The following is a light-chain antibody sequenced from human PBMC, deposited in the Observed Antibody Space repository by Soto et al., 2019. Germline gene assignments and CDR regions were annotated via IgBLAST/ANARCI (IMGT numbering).Light chain of an antibody. J-gene: IGKJ5*01. V-gene: IGKV3-20*01. CDR2: GAS. CDR3: QQYGRSPIT. CDR1: QSVSSNY. Sequence: EIGVTQSPATLSLSKGERATLSCRASQSVSSNYLAWHQQKPGQAPRLLIYGASSRATGIPDRFSGSGSGTDFTLTISRLEPEDFAGYYCQQYGRSPITFGQGTRLEIK.